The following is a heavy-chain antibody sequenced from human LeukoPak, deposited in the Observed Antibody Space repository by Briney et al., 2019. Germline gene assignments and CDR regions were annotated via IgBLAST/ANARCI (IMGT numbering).Heavy chain of an antibody. CDR3: ASQWYIRGYFQH. D-gene: IGHD2-8*01. Sequence: SETLSLTCTVSGGSISSSSYYWGWIRQPPGKGLEWIESIYYSGSTYYNPSLKSRVTISVDTSKNQFSLKLSSVTAADTAVYYCASQWYIRGYFQHWGQGTLVTVSS. CDR2: IYYSGST. J-gene: IGHJ1*01. CDR1: GGSISSSSYY. V-gene: IGHV4-39*01.